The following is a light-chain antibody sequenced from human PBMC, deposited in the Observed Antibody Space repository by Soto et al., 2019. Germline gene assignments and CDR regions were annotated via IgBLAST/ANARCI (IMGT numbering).Light chain of an antibody. CDR1: QGISDY. CDR3: QRYNSAPYT. J-gene: IGKJ2*01. Sequence: DFQMTQSPSSLSASVGDRVIITCRASQGISDYLAWYQQKPGKVPKLLIYAASTLQSGVPSRFRGSGSGTDFTLTISSLQPEDVATYYCQRYNSAPYTFVQGTKLEIK. V-gene: IGKV1-27*01. CDR2: AAS.